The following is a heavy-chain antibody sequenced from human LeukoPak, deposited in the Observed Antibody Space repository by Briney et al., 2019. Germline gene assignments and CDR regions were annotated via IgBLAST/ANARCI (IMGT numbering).Heavy chain of an antibody. D-gene: IGHD3-22*01. Sequence: GGSLRLSCAGSGFTFSSYSMNWVRQAPGKGLEWVSYISSSSSTIYYAASVKGRFTISRDNAKNSLYLQMNSLRAEDTAVYYCASPHWGYYDTSGSTTGAFDIWGQGTMVTVSS. CDR2: ISSSSSTI. CDR1: GFTFSSYS. V-gene: IGHV3-48*01. J-gene: IGHJ3*02. CDR3: ASPHWGYYDTSGSTTGAFDI.